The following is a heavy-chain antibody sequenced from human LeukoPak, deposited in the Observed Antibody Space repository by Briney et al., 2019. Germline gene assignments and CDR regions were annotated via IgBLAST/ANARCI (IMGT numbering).Heavy chain of an antibody. CDR1: GFTFGDYT. J-gene: IGHJ4*02. CDR2: IRSKDYGGTT. D-gene: IGHD1-26*01. Sequence: GGSLRLSCTAFGFTFGDYTMNWFRQAPGKGLEWVGFIRSKDYGGTTEYAASVKDRFSISRDDSKCIAYLQMNSLKTEDTAVYYCTREWELPGSDFDYWGQGTLVTVSS. CDR3: TREWELPGSDFDY. V-gene: IGHV3-49*03.